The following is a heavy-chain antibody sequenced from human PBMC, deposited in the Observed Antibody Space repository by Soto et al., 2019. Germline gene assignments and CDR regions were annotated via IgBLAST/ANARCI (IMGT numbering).Heavy chain of an antibody. Sequence: PSVKVSCKASGGTFSSYAISWVRQAPGQGLEWMGGIIPIFGTANYAQKFQGRVTITADESTSTAYMELSSLRSEDTAVYYCARWLATTPEPVDAFDIWGQGTMVTVSS. CDR3: ARWLATTPEPVDAFDI. V-gene: IGHV1-69*13. CDR2: IIPIFGTA. CDR1: GGTFSSYA. D-gene: IGHD1-26*01. J-gene: IGHJ3*02.